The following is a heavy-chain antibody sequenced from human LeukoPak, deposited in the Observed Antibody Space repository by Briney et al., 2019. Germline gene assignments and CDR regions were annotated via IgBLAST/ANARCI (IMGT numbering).Heavy chain of an antibody. CDR3: ARDLKTAAADYYFDD. V-gene: IGHV3-30*04. CDR1: GFTFTSNP. D-gene: IGHD6-13*01. CDR2: ISYDGRNK. J-gene: IGHJ4*02. Sequence: GGSLRLSCAASGFTFTSNPMHWVRQAPGKGLEWVAVISYDGRNKHYADSVKGRFSISRDNSKNTLYLQMNSLRPEDTAVYYCARDLKTAAADYYFDDWGQGTLVTVSS.